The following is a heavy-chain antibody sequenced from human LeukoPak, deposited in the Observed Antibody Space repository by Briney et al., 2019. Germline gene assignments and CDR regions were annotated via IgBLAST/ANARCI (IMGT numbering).Heavy chain of an antibody. CDR2: IIPILGIA. D-gene: IGHD2-2*01. CDR1: GGTFSSYA. V-gene: IGHV1-69*04. Sequence: GASVKVSCKASGGTFSSYAISWVRQAPGQGLEWMGRIIPILGIANYAQKFQGRVTITADKSTSTAYMELSSLRSEDTAVYYCARDRFGDQLLGVYWFDPWGRGTLVTVSS. CDR3: ARDRFGDQLLGVYWFDP. J-gene: IGHJ5*02.